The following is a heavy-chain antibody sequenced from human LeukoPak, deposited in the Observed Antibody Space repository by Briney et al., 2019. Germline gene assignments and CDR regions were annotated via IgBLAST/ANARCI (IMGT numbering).Heavy chain of an antibody. D-gene: IGHD3-22*01. J-gene: IGHJ3*02. CDR1: GYSFTSYW. V-gene: IGHV5-51*01. Sequence: GESLKISCKGSGYSFTSYWIGWVRQMPGKGLEWMGIIYPGDSDTRYSPSFQGQVTISADKSISTAYLQWSSLKASDTAMYYCAFPYYYDSSGYYPGAFDIWGQGTMVTVSS. CDR3: AFPYYYDSSGYYPGAFDI. CDR2: IYPGDSDT.